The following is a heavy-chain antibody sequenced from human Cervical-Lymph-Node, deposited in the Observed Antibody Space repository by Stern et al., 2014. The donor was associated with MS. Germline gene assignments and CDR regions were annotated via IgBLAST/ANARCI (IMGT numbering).Heavy chain of an antibody. V-gene: IGHV3-21*01. CDR3: ARDIVVVPAAMGNGMDV. D-gene: IGHD2-2*01. CDR1: GFTFSSYS. J-gene: IGHJ6*02. CDR2: ISSSSSYI. Sequence: EVQLLESGGGLVKPGGSLRLSCAASGFTFSSYSMNWVRQAPGKGLEWVSSISSSSSYIYYADSVKGRFTISRDNAKNSLYLQMNSLRAEDTAVYYCARDIVVVPAAMGNGMDVWGQGTTVTVSS.